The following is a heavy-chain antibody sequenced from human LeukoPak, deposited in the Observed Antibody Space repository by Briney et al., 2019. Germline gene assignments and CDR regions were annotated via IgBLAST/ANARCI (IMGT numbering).Heavy chain of an antibody. CDR2: ISGSGESK. V-gene: IGHV3-23*01. D-gene: IGHD3-10*01. J-gene: IGHJ3*02. CDR1: GFTFSNYG. CDR3: VKTTSYGSGIFGAFDI. Sequence: PGGSLRLSCAASGFTFSNYGMTWVRQAPGKGLEWVSSISGSGESKYNADSVKGRFTISRDNSKNTLFLQVNSLRADDTALYYCVKTTSYGSGIFGAFDIWGQGTMVTVSS.